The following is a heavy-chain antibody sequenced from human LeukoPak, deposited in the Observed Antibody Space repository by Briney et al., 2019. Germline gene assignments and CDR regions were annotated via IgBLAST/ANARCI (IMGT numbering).Heavy chain of an antibody. J-gene: IGHJ3*02. CDR1: GGSISSSIYY. V-gene: IGHV4-39*07. Sequence: SETLSLTCTVSGGSISSSIYYWGWIRQPPGKGLEWIGSIYYSGSTYYNPSLKSRVTISVDTSKNQFSLKLSSVTAVDTAVYYCARGPIALYYYDSSGYYPAGAFDIWGQGTMVTVSS. CDR3: ARGPIALYYYDSSGYYPAGAFDI. D-gene: IGHD3-22*01. CDR2: IYYSGST.